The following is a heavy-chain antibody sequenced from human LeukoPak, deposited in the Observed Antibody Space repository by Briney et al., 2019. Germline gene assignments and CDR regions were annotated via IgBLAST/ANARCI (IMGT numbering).Heavy chain of an antibody. CDR2: VYYSGSN. CDR3: ARQGRGYSYYFDY. J-gene: IGHJ4*02. V-gene: IGHV4-39*01. CDR1: GGSIGSSSYY. D-gene: IGHD5-18*01. Sequence: SETLSLTCTVSGGSIGSSSYYCGWIRQPPGTGLGWIGSVYYSGSNDYNPSLKSRVTISVDTSKNQFSLKLSSVTAADTTVYYCARQGRGYSYYFDYWGQGTLVTVSS.